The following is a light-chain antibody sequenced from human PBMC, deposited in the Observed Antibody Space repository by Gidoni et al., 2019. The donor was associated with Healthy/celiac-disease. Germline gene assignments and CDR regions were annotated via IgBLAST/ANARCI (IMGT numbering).Light chain of an antibody. CDR2: DAS. CDR3: QQRSNWPPVRT. J-gene: IGKJ1*01. Sequence: EIVLTQSPATLSLSPGERATLSCRASQSVSSYLAWYQQKPGQAPRLLIYDASNRATGIPARFSGSGSGTDFTLTISSLEPEDFAVYYWQQRSNWPPVRTFGQGTKVEIK. CDR1: QSVSSY. V-gene: IGKV3-11*01.